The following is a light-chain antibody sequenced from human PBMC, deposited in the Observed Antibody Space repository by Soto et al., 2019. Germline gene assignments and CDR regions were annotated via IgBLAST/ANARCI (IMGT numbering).Light chain of an antibody. CDR2: YAS. V-gene: IGKV3D-7*01. CDR3: QQPYNSSPT. Sequence: LSLSPATGATLSCRGSQSVSSNYLAWYHQKPGQAPRRLIYYASTRSAGVPARCGGSGSCTDFTLTTISRLSDDFSVYYCQQPYNSSPTFGQGTKVDIK. J-gene: IGKJ1*01. CDR1: QSVSSNY.